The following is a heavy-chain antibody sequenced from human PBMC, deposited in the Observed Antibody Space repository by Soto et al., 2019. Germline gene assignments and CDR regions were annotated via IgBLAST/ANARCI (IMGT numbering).Heavy chain of an antibody. V-gene: IGHV1-3*01. CDR1: GYTFTSYA. CDR2: INPANGNT. J-gene: IGHJ4*02. Sequence: ASVKVSCKASGYTFTSYAMHWVRQAPVQRPEWMGWINPANGNTKYSQKFQGRVTITRDTSASTAYMELSSLTSEDTAVYYCATYPDNQDSGYDHWGQGTLVTVSS. CDR3: ATYPDNQDSGYDH. D-gene: IGHD5-12*01.